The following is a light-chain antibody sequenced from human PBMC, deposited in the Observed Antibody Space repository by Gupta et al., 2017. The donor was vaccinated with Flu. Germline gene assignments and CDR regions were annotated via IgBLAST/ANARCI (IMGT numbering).Light chain of an antibody. J-gene: IGKJ2*01. CDR3: RQYDSYAYT. CDR1: QRITTW. Sequence: DIQMTQSPSTLSASVGDRVTITCRASQRITTWLAWYQQQLGKAPRLLVYRASSLEHGVPSRFSRSGSGTEFTLTITSLQPDDVATYYCRQYDSYAYTFGQWTKLEIK. V-gene: IGKV1-5*03. CDR2: RAS.